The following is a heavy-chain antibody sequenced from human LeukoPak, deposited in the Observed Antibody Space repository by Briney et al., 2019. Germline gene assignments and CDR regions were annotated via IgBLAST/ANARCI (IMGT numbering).Heavy chain of an antibody. V-gene: IGHV1-8*03. Sequence: GASVKVSCKASGYTFTSYDINWVRQATGQGLEWMGWMNPNSGNTGYAQKFQGRVTITRNTSISTAYMELSSLRSEDTAVYYCARVFSSGWYDFDPWGQGTLVTVSS. CDR3: ARVFSSGWYDFDP. CDR2: MNPNSGNT. D-gene: IGHD6-19*01. J-gene: IGHJ5*02. CDR1: GYTFTSYD.